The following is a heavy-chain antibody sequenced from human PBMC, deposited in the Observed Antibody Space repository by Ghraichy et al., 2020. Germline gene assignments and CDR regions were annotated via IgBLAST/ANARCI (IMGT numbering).Heavy chain of an antibody. CDR3: ARKYERGPLAAAAGY. CDR1: GFTFSSYG. Sequence: GESLNISCAASGFTFSSYGMHWVRQAPGKGLEWVAVIWYDGSNKYYADSVKGRFTISRDNSKNTLYLQMNSLRAEDTAVYYCARKYERGPLAAAAGYWGQGTLVTVSS. J-gene: IGHJ4*02. CDR2: IWYDGSNK. V-gene: IGHV3-33*01. D-gene: IGHD6-13*01.